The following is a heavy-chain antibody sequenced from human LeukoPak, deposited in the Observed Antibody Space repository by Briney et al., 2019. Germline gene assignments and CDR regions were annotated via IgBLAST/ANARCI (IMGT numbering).Heavy chain of an antibody. CDR3: ARASRPTYYYGSGSYPFDY. D-gene: IGHD3-10*01. J-gene: IGHJ4*02. CDR2: INPSGGST. V-gene: IGHV1-46*01. CDR1: GYAFTSYY. Sequence: ASVKVSCKASGYAFTSYYMHWVRQAPGQGLEWMGIINPSGGSTSYAQKFQGRVTMTRDTSTSTVYMELSSLRSEDTAVYYRARASRPTYYYGSGSYPFDYWGQGTLVTVSS.